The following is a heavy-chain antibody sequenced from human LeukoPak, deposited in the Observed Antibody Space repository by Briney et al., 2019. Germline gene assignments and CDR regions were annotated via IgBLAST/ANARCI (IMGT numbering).Heavy chain of an antibody. V-gene: IGHV6-1*01. J-gene: IGHJ4*02. CDR3: VRSQYWRFDD. CDR1: GDSVSSNSAV. D-gene: IGHD2-8*02. Sequence: SQTLSLTCAISGDSVSSNSAVWNWIRQSPSRGLEWLGRTYYRSKWYNDYGASVKSRITVNPDTSKNQFSLQLNSVTPEDTAVYYCVRSQYWRFDDWGQGTLVTVSS. CDR2: TYYRSKWYN.